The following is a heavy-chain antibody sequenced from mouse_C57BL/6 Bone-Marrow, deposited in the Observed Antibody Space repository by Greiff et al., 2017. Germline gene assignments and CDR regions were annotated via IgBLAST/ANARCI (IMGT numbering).Heavy chain of an antibody. V-gene: IGHV3-6*01. J-gene: IGHJ4*01. D-gene: IGHD2-3*01. CDR3: ARGWLLHYAMDY. Sequence: EVKLEESGPGLVKPSQSLSLTCSVTGYSITSGYYWNWIRQFPGNKLEWMRYISYDGSNNSNPSLKNRISITRNTSKNQFFLKLNSVTTEDTATYYCARGWLLHYAMDYWGQGTSVTVSS. CDR1: GYSITSGYY. CDR2: ISYDGSN.